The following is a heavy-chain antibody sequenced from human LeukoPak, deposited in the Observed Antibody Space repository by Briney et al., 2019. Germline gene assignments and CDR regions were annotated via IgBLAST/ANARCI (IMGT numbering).Heavy chain of an antibody. V-gene: IGHV3-11*01. D-gene: IGHD3-22*01. J-gene: IGHJ4*02. CDR1: GFTFSDYY. Sequence: GGSLRLSCAASGFTFSDYYMSWLRQAPGKGLEWVAYICDSGRTVYYADSVKGRFTISRDNAKNSVYLQMNNLRAEHTAVYYCARDRFGDYDHSGYYDKWGQGTLVTVSS. CDR2: ICDSGRTV. CDR3: ARDRFGDYDHSGYYDK.